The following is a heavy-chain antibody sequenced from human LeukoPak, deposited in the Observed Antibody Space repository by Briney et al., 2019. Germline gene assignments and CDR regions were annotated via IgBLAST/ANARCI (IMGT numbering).Heavy chain of an antibody. CDR2: IYYSGST. D-gene: IGHD1-1*01. J-gene: IGHJ4*02. CDR1: GGSISSGGYY. V-gene: IGHV4-31*03. Sequence: PSQTLSLTCTVSGGSISSGGYYWSWIRQHPEQGLEWIGYIYYSGSTYYNPSLKSRVAISVDTSKNQFSLKLSSVTAADTAVYYCARDRELGYWGQGTLVTVSS. CDR3: ARDRELGY.